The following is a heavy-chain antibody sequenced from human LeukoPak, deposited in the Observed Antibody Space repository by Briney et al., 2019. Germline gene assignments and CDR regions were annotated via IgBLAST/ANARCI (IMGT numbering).Heavy chain of an antibody. CDR1: GFTFSSYA. V-gene: IGHV3-23*01. Sequence: GGSLRLSCAASGFTFSSYAMSWVRQAPGKGLEWVSVISGSGDSTYYADSVKGRFTISRDNSKNTLHLRMNSLRVEDTAVYYCAKESPDFDYWGQGTLVTVSS. CDR2: ISGSGDST. CDR3: AKESPDFDY. J-gene: IGHJ4*02.